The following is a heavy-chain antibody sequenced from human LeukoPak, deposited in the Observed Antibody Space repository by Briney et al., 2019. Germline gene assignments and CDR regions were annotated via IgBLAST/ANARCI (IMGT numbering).Heavy chain of an antibody. D-gene: IGHD2-2*01. CDR2: ISYDGSNK. CDR3: ARDDLGDQLLYDTYYYYGMDV. Sequence: GGSLRLSCAASGFTFSSYAMHWVRQAPGKGLEWVAVISYDGSNKYYADSEKGRFTISRDNSKNTLYLQMNSLRAEDTAVYYCARDDLGDQLLYDTYYYYGMDVWGQGTTVTVSS. CDR1: GFTFSSYA. V-gene: IGHV3-30-3*01. J-gene: IGHJ6*02.